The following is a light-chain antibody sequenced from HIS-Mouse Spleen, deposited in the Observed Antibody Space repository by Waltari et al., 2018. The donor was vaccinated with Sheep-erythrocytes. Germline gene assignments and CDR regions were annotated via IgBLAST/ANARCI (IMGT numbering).Light chain of an antibody. CDR2: DVS. Sequence: QSALTQPRSVSGSPGPSVTISCTGTSCSVGGYNYLSWYQQHPGKAPKLMIYDVSKRPSGVPDRFSGSKSGNTASLTISGLQAEDEADYYCCSYAGSYNHVFATGTKVTVL. J-gene: IGLJ1*01. CDR1: SCSVGGYNY. CDR3: CSYAGSYNHV. V-gene: IGLV2-11*01.